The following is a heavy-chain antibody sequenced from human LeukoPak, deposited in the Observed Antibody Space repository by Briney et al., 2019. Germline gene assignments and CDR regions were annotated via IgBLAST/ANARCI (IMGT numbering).Heavy chain of an antibody. V-gene: IGHV3-23*01. Sequence: PGGSLRLSCAASGFTFSSYAMTWVRQAPGKGLEWVSVISASGRNTYYADSVKGRFNISRDNSKNTLYLQMNSLRAEDTAVYYCANPITLVRGVTIGDYWGQGTLVAVSS. CDR2: ISASGRNT. CDR3: ANPITLVRGVTIGDY. D-gene: IGHD3-10*01. CDR1: GFTFSSYA. J-gene: IGHJ4*02.